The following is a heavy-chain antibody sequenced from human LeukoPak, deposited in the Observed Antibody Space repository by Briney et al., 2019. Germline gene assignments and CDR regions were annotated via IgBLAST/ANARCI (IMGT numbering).Heavy chain of an antibody. CDR1: GGSFSGYY. CDR3: ASGRRGRTDY. D-gene: IGHD2-15*01. CDR2: INHSGST. Sequence: SETLSLTCAVYGGSFSGYYWSWIRQPPGKGPEWIGEINHSGSTNYNPSLKSRVTISVDTSKNQFSLKLSSVTAADTAVYYCASGRRGRTDYWGQGTLVTVSS. J-gene: IGHJ4*02. V-gene: IGHV4-34*01.